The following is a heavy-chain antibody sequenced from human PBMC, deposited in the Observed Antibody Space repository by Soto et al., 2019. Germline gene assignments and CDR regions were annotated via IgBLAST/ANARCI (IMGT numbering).Heavy chain of an antibody. J-gene: IGHJ4*02. CDR1: GFTFSSYG. D-gene: IGHD3-22*01. V-gene: IGHV3-30*03. Sequence: PGGSLRLSCAASGFTFSSYGMHWVRQAPGKGLEWVAVISYDGSTIYYADSVKGRFTISRDNAKNSLYLQMNSLRDEDTAVYYCARLDYDSSGPLDYWGQGTLVTVSS. CDR3: ARLDYDSSGPLDY. CDR2: ISYDGSTI.